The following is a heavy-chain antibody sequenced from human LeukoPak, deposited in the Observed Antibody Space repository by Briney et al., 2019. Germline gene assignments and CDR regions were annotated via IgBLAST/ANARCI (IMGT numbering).Heavy chain of an antibody. V-gene: IGHV1-2*02. D-gene: IGHD5-12*01. Sequence: ASVKVSCKASGYTFTGYYMHWVRQAPGQGLEWKGWINPNSGGTNYAQKFQGRVTMTRDTSISTAYMELSRLRSDDTAVYYCARERGYSGYDYFHWGQGTLVTVSS. J-gene: IGHJ4*02. CDR1: GYTFTGYY. CDR3: ARERGYSGYDYFH. CDR2: INPNSGGT.